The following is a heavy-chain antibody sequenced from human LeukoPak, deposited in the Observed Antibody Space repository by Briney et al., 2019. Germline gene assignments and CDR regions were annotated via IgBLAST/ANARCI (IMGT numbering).Heavy chain of an antibody. V-gene: IGHV3-48*03. CDR1: GFTFSGYE. Sequence: SGGSLRLSCAASGFTFSGYEMNWVRQAPGKGLEWISYIGSSGSTIYYADSVKGRFTISRGNAKNSLYLQMNSLRAEDTAVYYCASVWNYYGSGTSEFDPWGQGTLVTVSS. D-gene: IGHD3-10*01. CDR3: ASVWNYYGSGTSEFDP. CDR2: IGSSGSTI. J-gene: IGHJ5*02.